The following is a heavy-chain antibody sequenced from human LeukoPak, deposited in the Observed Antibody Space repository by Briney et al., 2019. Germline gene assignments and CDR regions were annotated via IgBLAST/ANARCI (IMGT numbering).Heavy chain of an antibody. CDR2: IKEDGSET. V-gene: IGHV3-7*01. J-gene: IGHJ5*02. CDR1: GFTFSSYW. Sequence: GGSLRLSCAASGFTFSSYWMSWVRQAPGKGLEWVANIKEDGSETYYVDSVKGRFTISRDNAKNTLNLQMNSLRAEDTAVYYCARDLGQYYDTSDNWFDPWGQGTLVTVSS. CDR3: ARDLGQYYDTSDNWFDP. D-gene: IGHD3-22*01.